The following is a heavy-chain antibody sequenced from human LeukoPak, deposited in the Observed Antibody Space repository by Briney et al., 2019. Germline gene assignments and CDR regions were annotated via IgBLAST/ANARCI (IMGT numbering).Heavy chain of an antibody. D-gene: IGHD2-21*02. J-gene: IGHJ3*02. CDR1: GGTFSSYA. CDR2: IIPIFGTA. CDR3: AREDAYCGGDCYPNDAFDI. Sequence: GASVKVSCKASGGTFSSYAISWVRQAPGQGLEWMGGIIPIFGTANYAQKFQGRVTITADESTSTANMELSSLRSEDTAVYYCAREDAYCGGDCYPNDAFDIWGQGTMVTVSS. V-gene: IGHV1-69*13.